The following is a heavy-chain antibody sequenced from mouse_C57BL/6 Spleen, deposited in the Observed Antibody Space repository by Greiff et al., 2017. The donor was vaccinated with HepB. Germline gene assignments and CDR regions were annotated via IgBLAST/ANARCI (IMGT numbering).Heavy chain of an antibody. J-gene: IGHJ2*01. D-gene: IGHD1-1*01. V-gene: IGHV5-4*01. Sequence: EVKLVESGGGLVKPGGSLKLSCAASGFTFSSYAMSWVRQTPEKRLEWVATISDGGSYTYYPDNVKGRFTISRDNAKNNLYLQMSHLKSEDTAMYYCARDQHSHYYGSSYFDYWGQGTTLTVSS. CDR2: ISDGGSYT. CDR1: GFTFSSYA. CDR3: ARDQHSHYYGSSYFDY.